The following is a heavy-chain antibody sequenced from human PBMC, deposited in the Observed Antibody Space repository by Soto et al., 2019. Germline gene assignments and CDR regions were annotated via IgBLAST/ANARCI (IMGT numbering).Heavy chain of an antibody. J-gene: IGHJ4*02. CDR2: ISANGYGV. Sequence: EVKLLESGGGLVQPGGSLRLSCAASGFTFNNYAMNWVRQAPGKGLEWVSGISANGYGVYYADSVKGRFTISRDNSKDTLYLQVSSLRVEDTAVYYCATGRGSVVGTIYYWGQGTLVSVPS. D-gene: IGHD5-12*01. CDR1: GFTFNNYA. CDR3: ATGRGSVVGTIYY. V-gene: IGHV3-23*01.